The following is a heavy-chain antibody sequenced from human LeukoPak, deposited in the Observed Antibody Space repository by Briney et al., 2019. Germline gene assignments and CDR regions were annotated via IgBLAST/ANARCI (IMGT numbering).Heavy chain of an antibody. J-gene: IGHJ3*02. CDR1: GYTFSNYY. V-gene: IGHV1-2*02. D-gene: IGHD6-13*01. Sequence: ASVKVSCKTSGYTFSNYYMHWGRQAPGQGPEWMGWINPKSGGTDYAQRFQGRVTMTRDTSISTAYMELSGLRSDDTAVYYCARDGVYSTNFDAFDIWGQGTMVTVSS. CDR3: ARDGVYSTNFDAFDI. CDR2: INPKSGGT.